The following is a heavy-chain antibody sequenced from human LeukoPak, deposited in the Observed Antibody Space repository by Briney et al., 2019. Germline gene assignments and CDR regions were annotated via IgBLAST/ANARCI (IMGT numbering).Heavy chain of an antibody. CDR3: ARDGTPYGDKNYYYGMDV. D-gene: IGHD4-23*01. V-gene: IGHV3-74*01. CDR1: GFTFSSYW. Sequence: GGSLRLSCAASGFTFSSYWMHWVRQAPGKGLVWVSRINSDGSSTSYADSVKGRFTISRDNAKNTLCLQTNSLRAEDTAVYYCARDGTPYGDKNYYYGMDVWGQGTTVTVSS. CDR2: INSDGSST. J-gene: IGHJ6*02.